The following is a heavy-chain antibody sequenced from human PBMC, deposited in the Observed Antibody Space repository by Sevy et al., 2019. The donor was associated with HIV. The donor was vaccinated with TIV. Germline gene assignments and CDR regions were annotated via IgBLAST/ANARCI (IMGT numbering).Heavy chain of an antibody. J-gene: IGHJ5*02. CDR1: GGSISSSNYY. Sequence: SETLSLTCTVSGGSISSSNYYWGWIRQSPGKGLEWIGSIFYTGTTHYNPSLKSRVTISVDTSKNQFSLNLSSVTAADTAVYYCARDHLLSLASSWFDPWGQGTLVTVSS. CDR2: IFYTGTT. CDR3: ARDHLLSLASSWFDP. D-gene: IGHD2-2*01. V-gene: IGHV4-39*01.